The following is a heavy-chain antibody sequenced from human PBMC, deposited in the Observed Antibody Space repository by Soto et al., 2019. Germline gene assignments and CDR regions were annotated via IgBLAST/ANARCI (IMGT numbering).Heavy chain of an antibody. CDR1: VGSITSDAYY. CDR2: IHYSGRT. Sequence: KPSETLSLTCAFSVGSITSDAYYWTWIRQHPGKGLEWIAYIHYSGRTYYNPSLKSRVTISVDTSNNQFSLKLSSVTAADTAVYYCARYYFDSSGYSNWFDPWGQGTLVTVSS. D-gene: IGHD3-22*01. J-gene: IGHJ5*02. V-gene: IGHV4-31*11. CDR3: ARYYFDSSGYSNWFDP.